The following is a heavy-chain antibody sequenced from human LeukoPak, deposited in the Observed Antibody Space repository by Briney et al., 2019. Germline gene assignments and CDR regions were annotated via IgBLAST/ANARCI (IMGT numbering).Heavy chain of an antibody. CDR1: GFTYSDYS. D-gene: IGHD5-12*01. J-gene: IGHJ4*02. V-gene: IGHV3-48*04. CDR3: ARDHRYAFDN. CDR2: VGISSGNK. Sequence: QSGGSLRLSCGASGFTYSDYSMNWVRQAPGKGLEWISYVGISSGNKKYAASVKGRFTISGDSAKNSVFLQMNNLRVEDTAVYYCARDHRYAFDNWGQGTLVTVSS.